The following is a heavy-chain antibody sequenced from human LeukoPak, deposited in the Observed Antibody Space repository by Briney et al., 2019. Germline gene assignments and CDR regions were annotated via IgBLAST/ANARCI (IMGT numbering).Heavy chain of an antibody. CDR3: CSFCSSTSCRDVGFDI. CDR1: GYTFTSYY. D-gene: IGHD2-2*01. J-gene: IGHJ3*02. V-gene: IGHV1-46*01. Sequence: GASVKVSCKASGYTFTSYYMHWVRQARGQGLEWMGIINPSGGRTTYAQKFQGRVTMTRDTSTSTVYMELNSLRSEDTAVYYCCSFCSSTSCRDVGFDIWGQGTKVTVSS. CDR2: INPSGGRT.